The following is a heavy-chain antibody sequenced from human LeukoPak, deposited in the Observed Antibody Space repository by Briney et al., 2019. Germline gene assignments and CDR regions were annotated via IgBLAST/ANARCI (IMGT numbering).Heavy chain of an antibody. V-gene: IGHV3-23*01. J-gene: IGHJ4*02. CDR3: AKPRTTGLGWAQFDY. CDR2: FDGNGPNT. D-gene: IGHD2-8*02. Sequence: GGSLRLSCVASGVTLSNYAMSWARQAPGKGLEWVSGFDGNGPNTYYADSVKGRWTISRDNSRNTLYLEMNSLRPEDTAIYYCAKPRTTGLGWAQFDYWGQGSLVTVSS. CDR1: GVTLSNYA.